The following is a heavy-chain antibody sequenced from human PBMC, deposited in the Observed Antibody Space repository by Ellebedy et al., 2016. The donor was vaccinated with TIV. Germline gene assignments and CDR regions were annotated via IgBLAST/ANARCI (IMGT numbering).Heavy chain of an antibody. D-gene: IGHD6-13*01. CDR3: ARVVWQQPVSYAFDI. V-gene: IGHV4-59*01. CDR1: GGSISSYY. J-gene: IGHJ3*02. Sequence: MPLETLSLTCTVSGGSISSYYWSWIRQPPGKGLDWIGYISYSGSTNYNPTLKSRVTISVATSKNQFSLRLNSVTAADTAVYYCARVVWQQPVSYAFDIWGQGTMVTVSS. CDR2: ISYSGST.